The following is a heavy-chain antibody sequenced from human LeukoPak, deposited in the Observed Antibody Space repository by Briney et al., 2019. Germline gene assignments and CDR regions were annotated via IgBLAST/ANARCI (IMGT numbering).Heavy chain of an antibody. J-gene: IGHJ4*02. D-gene: IGHD2-21*02. V-gene: IGHV1-2*02. CDR3: ARPTYCGSDCYFNFDY. CDR2: IKPNSGVT. Sequence: GASVKVSCKTSGYTFATYFMHWVRQAPGQGLEWMGYIKPNSGVTNYAQKFRGRVTMTWDTSTSTAYIELSGLTSDDTAIYYCARPTYCGSDCYFNFDYWGQGTLVTVSS. CDR1: GYTFATYF.